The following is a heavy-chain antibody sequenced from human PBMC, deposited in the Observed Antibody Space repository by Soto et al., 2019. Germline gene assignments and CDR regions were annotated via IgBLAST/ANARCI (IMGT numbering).Heavy chain of an antibody. Sequence: QLHLVQSGAVVKKPGASVTVSCSASGYPVTAYYMHWVRQAPGRGLEWMGGINPATGAAKYTQTFQGRVHIARVTATGTVFIELGGLTSEGTAGFYCARGGGVGVAGSAAFDMWGQGTLVTVSS. D-gene: IGHD3-3*01. V-gene: IGHV1-2*02. CDR3: ARGGGVGVAGSAAFDM. CDR1: GYPVTAYY. J-gene: IGHJ3*02. CDR2: INPATGAA.